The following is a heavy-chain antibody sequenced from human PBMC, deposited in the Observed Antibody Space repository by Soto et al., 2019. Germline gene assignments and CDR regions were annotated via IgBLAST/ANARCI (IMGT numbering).Heavy chain of an antibody. CDR1: GYTFTSYD. V-gene: IGHV1-8*01. CDR2: MNPNSGNT. Sequence: ASVKVSCKASGYTFTSYDINWVRQATGQGLEWMGWMNPNSGNTGYAQKFQGRVTMTRNTSISTAYMELSSLRSEDTAVYYCARARGGSGSSRKHMVWFDPWGEGTLVTVSS. D-gene: IGHD3-22*01. CDR3: ARARGGSGSSRKHMVWFDP. J-gene: IGHJ5*02.